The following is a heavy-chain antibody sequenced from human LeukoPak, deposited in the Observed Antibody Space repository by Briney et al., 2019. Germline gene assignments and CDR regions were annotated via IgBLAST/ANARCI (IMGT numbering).Heavy chain of an antibody. D-gene: IGHD3-22*01. CDR1: GGSISSYY. CDR3: ARAGSGYSLDY. Sequence: PSETLSLTCTVSGGSISSYYWSWIRQPPGKGLEWIGYIYYSGSTNYNPSLKSRVTISVHASENQFSLKLSSVTAADTAVYYCARAGSGYSLDYWGRGTLVTVSA. J-gene: IGHJ4*02. CDR2: IYYSGST. V-gene: IGHV4-59*01.